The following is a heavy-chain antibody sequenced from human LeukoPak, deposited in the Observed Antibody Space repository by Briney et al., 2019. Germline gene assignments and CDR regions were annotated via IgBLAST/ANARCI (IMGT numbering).Heavy chain of an antibody. V-gene: IGHV5-51*01. CDR3: ARYGIKGCSSTNCFMSYFYYGMDV. Sequence: GESLEISCKGSGYSFTSYWIGWVRQMPGKGPEWMGIIFPHDSDTKYSLSFQGQVTISVDKSISTAYVQWSSLEASDTAIYYCARYGIKGCSSTNCFMSYFYYGMDVWGQGTTVTVSS. D-gene: IGHD2-2*01. CDR2: IFPHDSDT. CDR1: GYSFTSYW. J-gene: IGHJ6*02.